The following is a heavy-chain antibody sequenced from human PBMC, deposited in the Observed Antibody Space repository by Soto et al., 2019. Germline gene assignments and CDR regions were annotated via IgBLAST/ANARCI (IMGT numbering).Heavy chain of an antibody. D-gene: IGHD2-2*02. CDR1: GFTFSSYG. Sequence: PGGSLRISCAASGFTFSSYGMHWVRQAPGKGLEWVAVIWYDGSNKYYADSVKGRFTISRDNSKNTLYLQMNSLRAEDTAVYYCARAPILGYCSSTSCYTGAFDIWGQGTMVTVSS. CDR2: IWYDGSNK. CDR3: ARAPILGYCSSTSCYTGAFDI. J-gene: IGHJ3*02. V-gene: IGHV3-33*01.